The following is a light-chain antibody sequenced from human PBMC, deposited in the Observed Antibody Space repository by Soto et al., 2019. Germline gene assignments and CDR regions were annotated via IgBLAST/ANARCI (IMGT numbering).Light chain of an antibody. CDR2: GAS. CDR3: QQYGRSPPFT. V-gene: IGKV3-20*01. CDR1: QSVSSSY. Sequence: ELVLTQSPGTLSLSPGERATLSCRASQSVSSSYLAWYQQKPGQAPRLLIYGASNRSTGIPDRFSGSGSGTDFTLTISRLEPEDFAVEFWQQYGRSPPFTFGQGTKVEIK. J-gene: IGKJ2*01.